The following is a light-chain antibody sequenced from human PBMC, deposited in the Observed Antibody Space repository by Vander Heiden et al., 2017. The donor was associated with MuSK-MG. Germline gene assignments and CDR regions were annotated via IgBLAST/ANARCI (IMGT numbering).Light chain of an antibody. V-gene: IGKV1-5*03. CDR3: QQYNSYPRLT. CDR1: QSISSW. J-gene: IGKJ4*01. CDR2: KAS. Sequence: DIQMTQSPSTLSASVGARVTITCRASQSISSWLAWYQQKPRKAPKLLIYKASSLESGVPSRFSGSGSGTEFTLTISSLQPDDFATYYCQQYNSYPRLTFGGGTKVEIK.